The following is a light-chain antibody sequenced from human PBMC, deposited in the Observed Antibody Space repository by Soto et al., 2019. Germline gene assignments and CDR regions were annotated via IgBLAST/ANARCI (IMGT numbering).Light chain of an antibody. Sequence: DRRMTQSPSSVSASVGERVTMTCQASQNINNYLNWYQQKPGRAPKLLIYDASNLEAGVPSRFRGSGSGRDFTFTISRLQPEDIATYYCQQYENLPTFGQGTRLEIK. V-gene: IGKV1-33*01. CDR3: QQYENLPT. J-gene: IGKJ5*01. CDR2: DAS. CDR1: QNINNY.